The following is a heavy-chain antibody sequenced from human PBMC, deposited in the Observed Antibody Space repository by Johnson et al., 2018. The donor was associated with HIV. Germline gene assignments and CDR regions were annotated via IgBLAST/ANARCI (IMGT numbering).Heavy chain of an antibody. D-gene: IGHD1-26*01. CDR3: AKDRTSGSYSDDAFDI. Sequence: VLLVESGGGLVQPGGSLRLSCAASGFTFSSYAMSWVRQAPGKGLEWVSAISGSGGSTYYADSVKGRFTISRDNSKNTLYLQMNSLRAEDTAVYYCAKDRTSGSYSDDAFDIWGQGTMVTVSS. J-gene: IGHJ3*02. V-gene: IGHV3-23*04. CDR2: ISGSGGST. CDR1: GFTFSSYA.